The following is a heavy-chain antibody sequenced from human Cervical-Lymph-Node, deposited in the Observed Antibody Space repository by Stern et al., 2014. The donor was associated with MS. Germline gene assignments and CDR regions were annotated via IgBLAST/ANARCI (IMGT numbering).Heavy chain of an antibody. CDR1: GGAVSDYY. V-gene: IGHV4-59*02. D-gene: IGHD2-21*02. CDR3: ARAPSTTASDWFFDL. Sequence: QVQLQESGPGLVKPSETLSLTCTVSGGAVSDYYWTWIRQRPGTGLARIGYISDPGPTNYNPSLHSRVTITLDTSQNQVSLRLRSVTAADTAVYYCARAPSTTASDWFFDLWGRGSLVTVSS. J-gene: IGHJ2*01. CDR2: ISDPGPT.